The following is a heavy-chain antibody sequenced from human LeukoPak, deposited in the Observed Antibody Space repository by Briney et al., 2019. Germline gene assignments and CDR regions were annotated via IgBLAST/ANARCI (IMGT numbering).Heavy chain of an antibody. Sequence: VASVKVSCKASGYTFTSYYMHWVRQAPGQGLEWMGWINPNSGGTNYAQKFQGRVTMTRDTSISTAYMELSRLRSDDTAVYYCARGTGILGHYFDYWGQGTLVTVSS. J-gene: IGHJ4*02. CDR2: INPNSGGT. CDR3: ARGTGILGHYFDY. V-gene: IGHV1-2*02. CDR1: GYTFTSYY. D-gene: IGHD3-9*01.